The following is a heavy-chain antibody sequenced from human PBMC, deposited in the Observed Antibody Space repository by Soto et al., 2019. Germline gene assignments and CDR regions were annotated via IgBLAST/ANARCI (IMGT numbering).Heavy chain of an antibody. D-gene: IGHD6-6*01. CDR2: IYHSGST. CDR3: ARDQTPYSSSVRDYYFDY. J-gene: IGHJ4*02. Sequence: SETLSLTCAVSGGSISSSNWWSWVRQPPGKGLEWIGEIYHSGSTNYNPSLKSQVTISVDKSKNQFSLKLSSVTAADTAVYYCARDQTPYSSSVRDYYFDYWGQGTLVTVSS. V-gene: IGHV4-4*02. CDR1: GGSISSSNW.